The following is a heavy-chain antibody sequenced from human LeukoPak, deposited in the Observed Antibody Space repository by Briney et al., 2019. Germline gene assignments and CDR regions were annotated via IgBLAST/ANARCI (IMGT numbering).Heavy chain of an antibody. CDR2: IYYSGST. V-gene: IGHV4-39*01. CDR1: GGSISSSSCY. D-gene: IGHD2/OR15-2a*01. CDR3: ARLSKTDAFDI. J-gene: IGHJ3*02. Sequence: SETLSLTCTVSGGSISSSSCYWGWIRQPPGKGLEWIGSIYYSGSTYYNPSLKSRVTISVDTSKNQFSLKLSSVTAADTAVYYCARLSKTDAFDIWGQGTMVTVSS.